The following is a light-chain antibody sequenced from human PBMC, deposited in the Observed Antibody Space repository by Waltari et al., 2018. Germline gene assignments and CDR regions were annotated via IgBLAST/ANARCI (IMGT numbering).Light chain of an antibody. J-gene: IGKJ4*01. CDR3: QQYVRTPSLT. CDR2: WAS. Sequence: DIVMTQSPDTLAVSLGERATINRTTSPSVLYRSNNKHYLAWYQQKPGQPPKLLIYWASTRDSGVPDRFIGSGSGTEFTLTIRSLQAEDVAVYYCQQYVRTPSLTFGGGTKVEI. CDR1: PSVLYRSNNKHY. V-gene: IGKV4-1*01.